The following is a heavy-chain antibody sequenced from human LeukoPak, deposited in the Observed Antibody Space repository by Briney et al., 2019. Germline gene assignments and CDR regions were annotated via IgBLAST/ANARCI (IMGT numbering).Heavy chain of an antibody. CDR2: ISNSGSTM. J-gene: IGHJ6*02. V-gene: IGHV3-48*03. CDR1: GFTFSSHA. D-gene: IGHD6-13*01. Sequence: GGSLRLSCAASGFTFSSHAMNWVRQAPGKGLEWVSYISNSGSTMYYADSVKGRFTISRDNAKNSLNLQMNSLRAEDTAVYYCARRPAAGYFYDMDVWGQGTTDTVSS. CDR3: ARRPAAGYFYDMDV.